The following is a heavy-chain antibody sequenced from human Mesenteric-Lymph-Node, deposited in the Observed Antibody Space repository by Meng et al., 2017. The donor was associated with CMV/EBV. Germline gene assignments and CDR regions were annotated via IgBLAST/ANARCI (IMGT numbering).Heavy chain of an antibody. Sequence: ESLKISCTVSGGSISSYYWSWIRQPAGKGLEWIGRIYTSGSTNYNPSLKSRVTMSVDTSKNQFSLKLSSVTAADTAVYYCARADRGYDILTGSYGFAYFDSWGQGTLVTVSS. V-gene: IGHV4-4*07. D-gene: IGHD3-9*01. CDR1: GGSISSYY. CDR2: IYTSGST. J-gene: IGHJ4*02. CDR3: ARADRGYDILTGSYGFAYFDS.